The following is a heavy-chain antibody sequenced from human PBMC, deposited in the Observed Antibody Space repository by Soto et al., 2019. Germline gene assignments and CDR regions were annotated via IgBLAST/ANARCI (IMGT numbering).Heavy chain of an antibody. J-gene: IGHJ4*02. CDR2: ISAYNGNT. V-gene: IGHV1-18*01. CDR3: ARDTRYSSTWYDY. D-gene: IGHD6-13*01. Sequence: GGLVKVSCKASGYTFTTYGISWVRQAPGQGLECMGWISAYNGNTNYAQKFQDRVTMTTDTSTNTAYMELRSLRSDDTAVYFCARDTRYSSTWYDYWGQGTLVTVSS. CDR1: GYTFTTYG.